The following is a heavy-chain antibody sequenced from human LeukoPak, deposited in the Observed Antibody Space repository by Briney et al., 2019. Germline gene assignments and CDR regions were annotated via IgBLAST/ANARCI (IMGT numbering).Heavy chain of an antibody. Sequence: GRSLRLSCAASGFTFSSYAMHWVRQAPGKGLEWVAVISYDGSNKYYADSVKGRFTISRDNSKNTLYLQMNSLRAEDTAVYYCAKEPYYYDSSGYSHPFDYWGQGTLVTVSS. CDR3: AKEPYYYDSSGYSHPFDY. CDR1: GFTFSSYA. J-gene: IGHJ4*02. CDR2: ISYDGSNK. D-gene: IGHD3-22*01. V-gene: IGHV3-30*07.